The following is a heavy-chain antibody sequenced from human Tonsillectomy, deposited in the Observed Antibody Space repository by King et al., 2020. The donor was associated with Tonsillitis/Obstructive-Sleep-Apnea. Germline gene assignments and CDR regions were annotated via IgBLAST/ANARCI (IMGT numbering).Heavy chain of an antibody. D-gene: IGHD4-11*01. CDR1: GFTFGDYA. CDR2: IRSKAFGWTT. Sequence: VQLVESGGGLVQPGRSLRLSCTASGFTFGDYAMNWVRQAPGKGLEWVSFIRSKAFGWTTEYAASVEGRFTISRDDSKSIAYLQMNSLKTEDTAVYYCTRASRYTNYESRNYYYYMDVWGKGTTVTVSS. V-gene: IGHV3-49*04. J-gene: IGHJ6*03. CDR3: TRASRYTNYESRNYYYYMDV.